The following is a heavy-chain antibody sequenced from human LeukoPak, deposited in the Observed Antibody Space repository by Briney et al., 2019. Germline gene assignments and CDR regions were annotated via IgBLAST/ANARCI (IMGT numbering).Heavy chain of an antibody. D-gene: IGHD2-15*01. J-gene: IGHJ3*01. CDR1: GFTFSNAW. V-gene: IGHV3-15*01. Sequence: GGSLRLSCEGSGFTFSNAWMTWVRQAPGKGLEWVGRIKSKAVGETTDYIAPVNGRFIISRDDSKNTVYLQMNSLKPEDTAVYFCTTGYCDGGSCYAYDVWGQGAMVIVSS. CDR2: IKSKAVGETT. CDR3: TTGYCDGGSCYAYDV.